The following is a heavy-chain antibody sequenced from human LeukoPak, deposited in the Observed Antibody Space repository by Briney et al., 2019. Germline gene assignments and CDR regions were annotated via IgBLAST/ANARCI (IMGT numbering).Heavy chain of an antibody. Sequence: GESLKISCKGSGYSFTSYWIGWVRQMPGKGLEWMGIIYPGDSDTRYSPSFQGQVTISADKSISTAYLQWSSLNASDTAMYYCARRGLTIFGVVSWFDPWGQGTLVTVSS. CDR1: GYSFTSYW. J-gene: IGHJ5*02. CDR2: IYPGDSDT. V-gene: IGHV5-51*01. D-gene: IGHD3-3*01. CDR3: ARRGLTIFGVVSWFDP.